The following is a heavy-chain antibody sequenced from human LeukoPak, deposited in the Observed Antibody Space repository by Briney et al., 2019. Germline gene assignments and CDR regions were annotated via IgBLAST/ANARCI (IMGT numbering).Heavy chain of an antibody. CDR3: ARFCSSWYLDY. V-gene: IGHV4-39*01. CDR2: IYYSGST. Sequence: SETLSLTCTVCGGSISSSSYYWGWIRQPPGKGLEWIGSIYYSGSTYYNPSLKSRVTISVDTSKNQFSLKLSSVTAADTAVYYCARFCSSWYLDYWGQGTLVTVSS. J-gene: IGHJ4*02. D-gene: IGHD6-13*01. CDR1: GGSISSSSYY.